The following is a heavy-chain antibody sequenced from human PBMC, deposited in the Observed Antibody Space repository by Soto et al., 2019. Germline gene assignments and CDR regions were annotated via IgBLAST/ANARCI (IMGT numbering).Heavy chain of an antibody. J-gene: IGHJ4*02. CDR2: IKQDGSET. CDR1: GLTFGSYW. V-gene: IGHV3-7*01. D-gene: IGHD3-22*01. Sequence: EVQLVESGGGLVQPGGSLRLSCAASGLTFGSYWMTWVRQAPGKGLEWVASIKQDGSETYYVDSVKGRFTISRDNAENSLYLQMNSLRPEDTAVYYCAREGTWRYDSGAYYEGPHNFDYWGQGTLVTVSS. CDR3: AREGTWRYDSGAYYEGPHNFDY.